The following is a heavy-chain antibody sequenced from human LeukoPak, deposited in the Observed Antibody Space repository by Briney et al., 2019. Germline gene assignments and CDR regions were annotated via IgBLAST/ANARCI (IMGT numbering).Heavy chain of an antibody. CDR1: GYSFTSYW. CDR2: IYPGDSDT. Sequence: NLGESLKISCKGSGYSFTSYWIGWVRQMPGEGLEWMGIIYPGDSDTRHSPSFQGQVTISADKSISTAYLQWSSLKASDTAMYYCARRRCSGGSCYSAYYFDYWGQGTLVTVSS. J-gene: IGHJ4*02. CDR3: ARRRCSGGSCYSAYYFDY. V-gene: IGHV5-51*01. D-gene: IGHD2-15*01.